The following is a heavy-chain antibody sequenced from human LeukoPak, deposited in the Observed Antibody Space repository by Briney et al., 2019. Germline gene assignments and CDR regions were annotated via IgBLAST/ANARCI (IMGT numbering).Heavy chain of an antibody. CDR1: GSTFSSYS. CDR2: ISSSSSTI. CDR3: ARSDSYYDFWSGYSSDAFDI. V-gene: IGHV3-48*02. D-gene: IGHD3-3*01. J-gene: IGHJ3*02. Sequence: GGSLRLSCAASGSTFSSYSMNWVRQAPGKGLEWVSYISSSSSTIYYADSVKGRFTISRDNAKNSLYLQMNSLRDEDTAVYYCARSDSYYDFWSGYSSDAFDIWGQGTMVTVSS.